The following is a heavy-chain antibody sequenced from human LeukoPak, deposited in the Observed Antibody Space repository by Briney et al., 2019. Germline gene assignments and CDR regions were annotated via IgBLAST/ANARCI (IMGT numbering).Heavy chain of an antibody. CDR3: ARGLDGYGTFDY. CDR2: IYASGTS. V-gene: IGHV4-4*07. D-gene: IGHD5-24*01. Sequence: PSETLSLTCTVSGGSISSYYWTWIRQPAGKGLEWIGRIYASGTSNYNPSLKSRVTISADKSENQFSLRLSSVTAADTAVYYCARGLDGYGTFDYWGQGTLVTVSS. CDR1: GGSISSYY. J-gene: IGHJ4*02.